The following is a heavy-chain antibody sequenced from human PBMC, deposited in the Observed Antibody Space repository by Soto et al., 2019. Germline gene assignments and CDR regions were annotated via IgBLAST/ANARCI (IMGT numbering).Heavy chain of an antibody. Sequence: SSETLSLTCAVSGGSISSSNWWSWVRQPPGKGLEWIGEIYHSGSTNYNPSLKSRVTISVDKSKNQFSLKLSSVTAADTAVYYCARVPYYYDSSGYYLFDYWGQGTLVTSPQ. D-gene: IGHD3-22*01. CDR1: GGSISSSNW. V-gene: IGHV4-4*02. CDR2: IYHSGST. CDR3: ARVPYYYDSSGYYLFDY. J-gene: IGHJ4*02.